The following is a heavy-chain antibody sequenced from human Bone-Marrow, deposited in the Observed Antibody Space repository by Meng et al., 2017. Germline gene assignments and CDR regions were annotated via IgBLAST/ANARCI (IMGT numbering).Heavy chain of an antibody. Sequence: SVKVSCKASGGTFSSYAISWVRQAPGQGLEWMGGIIPIFGTANYAQKFQGRVTITADESTSTAYMELSSLRSEDTAVYYCARVEGSHDYGDYVRYCYGMDVWGQGTTVTVSS. CDR2: IIPIFGTA. CDR1: GGTFSSYA. J-gene: IGHJ6*02. CDR3: ARVEGSHDYGDYVRYCYGMDV. D-gene: IGHD4-17*01. V-gene: IGHV1-69*13.